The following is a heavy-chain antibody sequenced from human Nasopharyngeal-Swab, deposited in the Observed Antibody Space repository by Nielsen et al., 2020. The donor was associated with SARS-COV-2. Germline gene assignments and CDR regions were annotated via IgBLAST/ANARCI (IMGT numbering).Heavy chain of an antibody. J-gene: IGHJ6*02. D-gene: IGHD3-10*01. CDR3: AKGVTMVRGFVNYFYYYTMDV. Sequence: VRQAPGKGLEWVSGISWNSGSIGYADSVKGRFTISRDNSNNTLFLQLNSLRAEDAALYYCAKGVTMVRGFVNYFYYYTMDVWGQGTTVTVSS. V-gene: IGHV3-9*01. CDR2: ISWNSGSI.